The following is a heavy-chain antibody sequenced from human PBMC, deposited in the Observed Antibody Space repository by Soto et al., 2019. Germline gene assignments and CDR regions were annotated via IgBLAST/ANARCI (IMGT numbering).Heavy chain of an antibody. CDR2: ISYDGSNK. CDR1: GFTFSSYA. V-gene: IGHV3-30-3*01. J-gene: IGHJ6*02. D-gene: IGHD6-13*01. Sequence: QVQLVESGGGMVQPGRSLRLSCAASGFTFSSYAMHWVRQAPGKGLEWVAVISYDGSNKYYADSVKGRFTISRDNSKNTLYLQMNSLRAEDTAVYYCARPPPWDTGLPYSNPQGYYYGMDVWGQGTTVTVSS. CDR3: ARPPPWDTGLPYSNPQGYYYGMDV.